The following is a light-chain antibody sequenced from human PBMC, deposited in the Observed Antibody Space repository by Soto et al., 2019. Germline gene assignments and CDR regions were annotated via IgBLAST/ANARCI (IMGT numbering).Light chain of an antibody. Sequence: EIVLTQSPGTLSLSPGERATLSCRASQSVINNYLTWYQQKPGQAPRLLIFGASSRATGIPDRFSGSGSGTDFTLTISRLEPEDFAVDYCQHYGSAPRYTCGQGTKLEIK. J-gene: IGKJ2*01. CDR1: QSVINNY. CDR2: GAS. CDR3: QHYGSAPRYT. V-gene: IGKV3-20*01.